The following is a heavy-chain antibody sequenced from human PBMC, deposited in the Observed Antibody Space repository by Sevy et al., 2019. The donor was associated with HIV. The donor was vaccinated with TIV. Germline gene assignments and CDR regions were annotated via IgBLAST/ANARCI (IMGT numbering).Heavy chain of an antibody. CDR2: ISGSGGST. Sequence: GGSLRLSCAASGFTFSSYAMSWVRQAPGKGLEWVSAISGSGGSTYYADSVKGRFTISRDNSKNTLYLQMNSLRAEDTAVYYCAKDANYDYIWGSYRSYYYYYGMDVWGQGTTVTVS. CDR1: GFTFSSYA. CDR3: AKDANYDYIWGSYRSYYYYYGMDV. D-gene: IGHD3-16*02. V-gene: IGHV3-23*01. J-gene: IGHJ6*02.